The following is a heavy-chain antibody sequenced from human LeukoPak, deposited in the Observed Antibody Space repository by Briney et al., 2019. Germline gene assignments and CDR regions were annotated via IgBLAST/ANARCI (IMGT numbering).Heavy chain of an antibody. D-gene: IGHD3-22*01. J-gene: IGHJ4*02. CDR1: VVALSSYY. CDR2: IYYSGST. V-gene: IGHV4-59*01. CDR3: ASAYYYDSSEQTPFDY. Sequence: SETLSLTCTVSVVALSSYYWSSIRRSPGNRLGWRGDIYYSGSTNYNPSLKSRVTISVDTSKNQFSLKLSSVTAADTAVYYCASAYYYDSSEQTPFDYWGQGTLVTVSS.